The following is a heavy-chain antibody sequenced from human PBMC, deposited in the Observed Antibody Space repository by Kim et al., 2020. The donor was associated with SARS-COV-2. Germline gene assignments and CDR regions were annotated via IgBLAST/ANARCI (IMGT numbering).Heavy chain of an antibody. CDR3: ARDDPMLWFGTSGDAFDI. J-gene: IGHJ3*02. V-gene: IGHV3-21*01. CDR2: ISSSSSYI. D-gene: IGHD3-10*01. CDR1: GFAFSSYS. Sequence: GGSLRLSCAASGFAFSSYSMNWVRQAPGKGLEWVSSISSSSSYIYYADSVKGRFTISRDNAKNSLYLQMNSLRAEDTAVYYCARDDPMLWFGTSGDAFDIWGQGTMVTVSS.